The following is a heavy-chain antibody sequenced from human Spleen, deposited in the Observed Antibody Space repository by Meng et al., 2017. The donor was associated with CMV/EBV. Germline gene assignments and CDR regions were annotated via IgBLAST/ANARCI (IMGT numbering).Heavy chain of an antibody. Sequence: FTFTNYAIRWVRQAPGKGLKWVSAISGSGGDTYYADSVKGRFTVSRDSSKNTLYLQMNSLRAEDTAVYYCAKPEYSSSSFIGWYFDLWGRGTLVTVSS. CDR2: ISGSGGDT. CDR1: FTFTNYA. CDR3: AKPEYSSSSFIGWYFDL. V-gene: IGHV3-23*01. D-gene: IGHD6-6*01. J-gene: IGHJ2*01.